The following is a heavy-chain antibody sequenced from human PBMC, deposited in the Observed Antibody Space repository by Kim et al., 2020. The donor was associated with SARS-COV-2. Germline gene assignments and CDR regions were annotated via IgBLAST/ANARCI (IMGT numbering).Heavy chain of an antibody. CDR3: ARDDVLRAVNARFDH. V-gene: IGHV1-18*01. CDR2: ISGYNGNT. CDR1: GYTFTKYA. J-gene: IGHJ4*02. Sequence: ASVKVSCKTSGYTFTKYAMSWVRQAPGQGLEWMGWISGYNGNTKYAQKFQGRVTLTIDTSATTVSMELRSLTSGDTAIYYCARDDVLRAVNARFDHWGQGTVITVSS. D-gene: IGHD2-21*01.